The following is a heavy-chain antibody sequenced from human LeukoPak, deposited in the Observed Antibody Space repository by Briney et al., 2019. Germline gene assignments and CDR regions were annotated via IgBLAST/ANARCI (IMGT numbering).Heavy chain of an antibody. D-gene: IGHD6-19*01. Sequence: ASMKVSCKASGYTFTNYYMHWVRQAPGQGLEWMGIISPTGDISTYALKFQGRVTMTSDMSTSTVYLEINSLRSEDTAVYYCARGPIGVAVIGGRFDPWGQGTLVTVSP. CDR1: GYTFTNYY. CDR2: ISPTGDIS. J-gene: IGHJ5*02. V-gene: IGHV1-46*01. CDR3: ARGPIGVAVIGGRFDP.